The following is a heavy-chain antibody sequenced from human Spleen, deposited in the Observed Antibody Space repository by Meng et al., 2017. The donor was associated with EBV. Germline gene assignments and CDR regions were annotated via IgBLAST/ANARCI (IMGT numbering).Heavy chain of an antibody. CDR1: CASFSDYY. CDR3: ARVQSDNIWGNYRYLDS. J-gene: IGHJ4*02. D-gene: IGHD3-16*02. V-gene: IGHV4-34*10. CDR2: IIHSGST. Sequence: QLQDSVPARGQPSGTLALTWCRLCASFSDYYGSWIRQPPGKGLEWIGEIIHSGSTNYNPSLESRVTMSVDTSKNHVSLKLSSVTAADTAVYYCARVQSDNIWGNYRYLDSWGQGSLVTVFS.